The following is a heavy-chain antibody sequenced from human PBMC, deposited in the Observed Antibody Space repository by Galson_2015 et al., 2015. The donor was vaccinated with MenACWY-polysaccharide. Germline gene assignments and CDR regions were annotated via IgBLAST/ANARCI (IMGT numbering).Heavy chain of an antibody. V-gene: IGHV3-7*01. Sequence: LRLSCAASGFTFSSYWMSWVRQAPGKGLQWVANIKQDGGEKYYVDSVKGRFTISRDNAKNSLYLQMNSLRAEDTAVYYCARAIREQQLGFDPWGQGTLVTVSS. J-gene: IGHJ5*02. CDR1: GFTFSSYW. CDR2: IKQDGGEK. CDR3: ARAIREQQLGFDP. D-gene: IGHD6-13*01.